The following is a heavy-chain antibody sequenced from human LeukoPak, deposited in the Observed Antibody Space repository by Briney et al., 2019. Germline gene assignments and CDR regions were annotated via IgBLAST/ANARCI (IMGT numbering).Heavy chain of an antibody. D-gene: IGHD6-13*01. Sequence: GGSLRLSCAASGFTFSSYSMNWVRQAPGKGLEWVSAISGSGGSTYYVDSVEGRFTISRDNSKNTLCLQMNSLRAEDTAVYYCAKGYSSSWYNWFDPWGQGTLVTVSS. CDR3: AKGYSSSWYNWFDP. CDR1: GFTFSSYS. CDR2: ISGSGGST. J-gene: IGHJ5*02. V-gene: IGHV3-23*01.